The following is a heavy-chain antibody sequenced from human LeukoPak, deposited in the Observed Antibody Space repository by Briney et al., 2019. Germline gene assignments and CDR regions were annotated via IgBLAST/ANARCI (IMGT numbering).Heavy chain of an antibody. D-gene: IGHD4-17*01. CDR1: GGSLSSGGHY. J-gene: IGHJ4*02. V-gene: IGHV4-31*03. CDR3: ARSRQHDYGDYEGGSGFLDC. CDR2: IYYTGNA. Sequence: SETLSLTCTVSGGSLSSGGHYWSWARQLPGKDLEWIGHIYYTGNANYKPSLKSRLTISVDTSKNQFSLKMNSVTAADTAVSYCARSRQHDYGDYEGGSGFLDCWGQGTLVTVSS.